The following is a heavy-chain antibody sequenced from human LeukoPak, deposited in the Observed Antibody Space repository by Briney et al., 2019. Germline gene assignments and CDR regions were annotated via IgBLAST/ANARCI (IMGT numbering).Heavy chain of an antibody. D-gene: IGHD6-13*01. CDR1: GGSISSYY. J-gene: IGHJ4*02. CDR2: IYYSGST. Sequence: SETLSLTCTASGGSISSYYWSWIRQPPGKGLEWIGYIYYSGSTNYNPSLKSRVTISVDTSKNQFSLKLSSVTAADTAVYYCARAVAARVFDYWGQGTLVTVSS. CDR3: ARAVAARVFDY. V-gene: IGHV4-59*01.